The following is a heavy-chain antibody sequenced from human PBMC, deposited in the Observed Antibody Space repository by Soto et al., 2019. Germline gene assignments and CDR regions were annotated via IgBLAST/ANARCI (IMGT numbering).Heavy chain of an antibody. Sequence: GGSLRLSCAASGFTFSSYDMHWVRQAPGKGLEWVAVISYDGSNKCYADSVKGRFTISRDNSKNTLYLQMNSLRAEDTAVYYCAKDGPYDTTLGAFDIWGQGTMVTVSS. D-gene: IGHD3-22*01. CDR1: GFTFSSYD. CDR3: AKDGPYDTTLGAFDI. J-gene: IGHJ3*02. V-gene: IGHV3-30*18. CDR2: ISYDGSNK.